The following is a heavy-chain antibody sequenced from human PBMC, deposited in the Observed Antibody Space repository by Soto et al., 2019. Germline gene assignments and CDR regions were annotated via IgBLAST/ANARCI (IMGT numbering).Heavy chain of an antibody. D-gene: IGHD5-18*01. Sequence: QVQLQESAPELVKPSQTLSPPCPAFVGSVASGEYYYSWIRQPPGKGLEWIGYIYASGITNHTPSPRGRLAMSLDRSNNQVALKLSSVAAADTAVYLCARDVAHGYTENVWGQGTMVTVSS. CDR3: ARDVAHGYTENV. J-gene: IGHJ3*01. V-gene: IGHV4-30-4*01. CDR1: VGSVASGEYY. CDR2: IYASGIT.